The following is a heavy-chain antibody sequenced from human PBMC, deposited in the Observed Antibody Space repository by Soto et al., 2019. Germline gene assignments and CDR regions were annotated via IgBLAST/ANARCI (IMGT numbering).Heavy chain of an antibody. D-gene: IGHD4-17*01. J-gene: IGHJ5*02. CDR2: IIPIFGTP. Sequence: QGELVQSAAEVKKPGSSVKVSCKASAGTVCNHAISWVRQAPGQGLEWMGGIIPIFGTPDYAQKFQGRVTTTADTSTDTVYMELRSLRSEDTAVYYCAKFDYGDYVGWFDPWGQGTLVTVSS. CDR1: AGTVCNHA. V-gene: IGHV1-69*06. CDR3: AKFDYGDYVGWFDP.